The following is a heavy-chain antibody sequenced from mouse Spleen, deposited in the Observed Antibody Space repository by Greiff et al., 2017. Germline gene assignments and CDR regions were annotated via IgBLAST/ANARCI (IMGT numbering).Heavy chain of an antibody. CDR1: GYTFTDYA. CDR2: ISTYYGDA. J-gene: IGHJ4*01. V-gene: IGHV1S137*01. CDR3: ARYDYGSMDY. Sequence: VQLQESGAELVRPGVSVKISCKGSGYTFTDYAMHWVKQSHAKSLEWIGVISTYYGDASYNQKFKGKATMTVDKSSSTAYMELARLTSEDSAIYYCARYDYGSMDYWGQGTSVTVSS. D-gene: IGHD1-2*01.